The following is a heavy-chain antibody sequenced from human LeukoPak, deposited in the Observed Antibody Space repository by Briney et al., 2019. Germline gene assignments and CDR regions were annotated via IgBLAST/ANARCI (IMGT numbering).Heavy chain of an antibody. J-gene: IGHJ4*02. CDR1: GFTFSSYA. V-gene: IGHV3-30-3*01. CDR3: ARGELWGITMIVVAPDY. D-gene: IGHD3-22*01. Sequence: GRSLRLSCAASGFTFSSYAMHWVRQAPGKGLEWVAVISYDGSNKYYADSVKGQFTISRDNSKNTLYLQMNSLRAEDTAVYYCARGELWGITMIVVAPDYWGQGTLVTVSS. CDR2: ISYDGSNK.